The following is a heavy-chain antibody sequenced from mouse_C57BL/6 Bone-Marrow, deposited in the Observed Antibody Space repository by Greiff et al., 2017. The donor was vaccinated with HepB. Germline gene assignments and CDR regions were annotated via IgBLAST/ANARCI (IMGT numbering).Heavy chain of an antibody. D-gene: IGHD2-12*01. J-gene: IGHJ2*01. CDR3: ARVRAYYTDY. CDR2: INPYNGGT. V-gene: IGHV1-19*01. CDR1: GYTFTDYY. Sequence: EVQLQQSGPVLVKPGASVKMSCKASGYTFTDYYMNWVKQSHGKSLEWIGVINPYNGGTSYNQKFKGKATLTVDKSSSTAYMELNSLTSEDSAVYYCARVRAYYTDYWGQGTTLTVSS.